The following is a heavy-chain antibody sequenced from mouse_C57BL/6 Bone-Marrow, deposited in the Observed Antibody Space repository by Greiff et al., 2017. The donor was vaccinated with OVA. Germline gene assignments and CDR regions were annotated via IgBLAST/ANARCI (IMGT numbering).Heavy chain of an antibody. CDR2: INYDGSST. Sequence: VQLKQSEGGLVQPGSSMKLSCTASGFTFSDYYMAWVRQVPEKGLEWVANINYDGSSTYYLDSLKSRFIISRDNAKNILYLQMSSLKSEDTATYYCARGFAYWGQGTLVTVSA. J-gene: IGHJ3*01. V-gene: IGHV5-16*01. CDR1: GFTFSDYY. CDR3: ARGFAY.